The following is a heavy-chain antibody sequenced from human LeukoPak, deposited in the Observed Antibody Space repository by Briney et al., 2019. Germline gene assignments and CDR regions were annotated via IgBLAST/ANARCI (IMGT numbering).Heavy chain of an antibody. CDR3: ARDLNGANFDY. CDR2: IIYSGGAT. J-gene: IGHJ4*02. CDR1: GFTFSRSA. V-gene: IGHV3-21*06. D-gene: IGHD4/OR15-4a*01. Sequence: PGGSLRLSCAASGFTFSRSAMTWVRQGPGTGLEFVASIIYSGGATYYADSVKGRFTISRDNAKNSLYLQMNSLRAEDTAVFYCARDLNGANFDYWGQGTLVIVSS.